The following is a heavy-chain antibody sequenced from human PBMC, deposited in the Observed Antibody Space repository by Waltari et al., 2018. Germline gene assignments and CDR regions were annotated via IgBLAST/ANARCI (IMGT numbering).Heavy chain of an antibody. CDR2: IKSDGSST. D-gene: IGHD3-22*01. CDR3: ARTYDSSGSNLHSQWY. CDR1: GFTFSSYW. V-gene: IGHV3-74*01. J-gene: IGHJ4*02. Sequence: EVQLVESGGGLVQPGGSLRLSCAASGFTFSSYWMHWVRQAPGKGLVWVSRIKSDGSSTSYADSGKGRFTISRDNAKNTLYLQMNSLRAEDTAVYYCARTYDSSGSNLHSQWYWGQGTLVTVSS.